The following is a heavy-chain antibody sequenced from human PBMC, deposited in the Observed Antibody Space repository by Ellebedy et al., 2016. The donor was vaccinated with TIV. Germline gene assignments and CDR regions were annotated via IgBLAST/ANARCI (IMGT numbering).Heavy chain of an antibody. J-gene: IGHJ6*02. V-gene: IGHV3-53*01. CDR3: ARAGPSYGMDV. CDR1: GFTFSSYA. D-gene: IGHD3-10*01. Sequence: GESLKISXAASGFTFSSYAMSWVRQAPGKGLEWVSVIYSGGSTYYADSVKGRFTISRDNSKNTLYLQMNSLRAEDTAVYYCARAGPSYGMDVWGQGTTVTVSS. CDR2: IYSGGST.